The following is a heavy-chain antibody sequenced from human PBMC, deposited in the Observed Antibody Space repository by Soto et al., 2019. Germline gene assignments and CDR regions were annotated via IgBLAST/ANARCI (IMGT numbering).Heavy chain of an antibody. J-gene: IGHJ5*02. CDR1: GGSFSGYY. V-gene: IGHV4-34*01. Sequence: SETLSLTCAFYGGSFSGYYWSWIRQPPGKGLEWIGEIYHSGSTNYNPSLKSRVTISVDTSKNQFSLKLSSVTAADTAVYYCARGFGAGSSGYYGWFDPWGQGTLVTVSS. CDR2: IYHSGST. CDR3: ARGFGAGSSGYYGWFDP. D-gene: IGHD3-22*01.